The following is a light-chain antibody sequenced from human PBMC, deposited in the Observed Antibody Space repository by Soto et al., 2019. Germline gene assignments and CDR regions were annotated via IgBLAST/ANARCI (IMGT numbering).Light chain of an antibody. CDR1: SSDVGAYTY. Sequence: QSVLTQPASVSGSPGQSITISCTGTSSDVGAYTYVSWYQQHPGKAPKLMIFEVSDRPSGVSNRFSGSKSGNTASLTISGLQAEDEADYYCSSYTTSNTLVFGGATKVTVL. J-gene: IGLJ2*01. V-gene: IGLV2-14*01. CDR2: EVS. CDR3: SSYTTSNTLV.